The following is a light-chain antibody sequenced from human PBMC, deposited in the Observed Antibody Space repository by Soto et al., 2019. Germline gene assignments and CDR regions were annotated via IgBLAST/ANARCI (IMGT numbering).Light chain of an antibody. CDR3: QQYFTYSQM. Sequence: DIQMTQSPSTLSASVGERVTITCRASQSIGSWLAWYQQKPGKAPKSLIYKASSVESGVPSRFSGSGSGTEFTLTISSLQPDDFATYYCQQYFTYSQMFGQGTKVEIK. CDR1: QSIGSW. CDR2: KAS. J-gene: IGKJ1*01. V-gene: IGKV1-5*03.